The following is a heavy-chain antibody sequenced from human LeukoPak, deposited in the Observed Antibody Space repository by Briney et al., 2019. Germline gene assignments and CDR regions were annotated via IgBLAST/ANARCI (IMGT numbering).Heavy chain of an antibody. CDR2: IYYSGST. CDR1: GGSIRSGGYS. V-gene: IGHV4-30-2*01. CDR3: ASGSSLRAFDI. J-gene: IGHJ3*02. Sequence: PSQTLSLTCAVSGGSIRSGGYSWRWLRHPPGKGLVWVGYIYYSGSTYYNPSLKSRVPISVDRSKNQFSLKLSSVTAADRAVYYCASGSSLRAFDIWGQGTMVTVSS. D-gene: IGHD3-10*01.